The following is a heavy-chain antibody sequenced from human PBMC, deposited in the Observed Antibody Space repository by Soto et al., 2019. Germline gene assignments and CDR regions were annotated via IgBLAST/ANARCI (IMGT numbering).Heavy chain of an antibody. J-gene: IGHJ3*02. CDR2: ISSSSSTI. CDR3: ARDLGYYDSSGYFRSYDAFDI. V-gene: IGHV3-48*02. D-gene: IGHD3-22*01. CDR1: GFTFSSYS. Sequence: GGSLRLSCAAPGFTFSSYSMNWVRQAPGKGLEWVSYISSSSSTIYYADSVKGRFTISRDNAKNSLYLQMNSLRDEDTAVYYCARDLGYYDSSGYFRSYDAFDIWGQGTMVTVSS.